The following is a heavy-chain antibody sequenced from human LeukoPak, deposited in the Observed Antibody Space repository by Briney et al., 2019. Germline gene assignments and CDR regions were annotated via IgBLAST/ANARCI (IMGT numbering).Heavy chain of an antibody. CDR1: GYTFTGYY. Sequence: ASVKVSCKASGYTFTGYYMHWVRQAPGRGLEWMGWLNPNSGGTNYAQKFQGRVTMTRDTSISTAYMELSRLRSDDTAVYYCARDGIAARRATRNYYYMDVWGKGTTVTVSS. J-gene: IGHJ6*03. CDR3: ARDGIAARRATRNYYYMDV. D-gene: IGHD6-6*01. CDR2: LNPNSGGT. V-gene: IGHV1-2*02.